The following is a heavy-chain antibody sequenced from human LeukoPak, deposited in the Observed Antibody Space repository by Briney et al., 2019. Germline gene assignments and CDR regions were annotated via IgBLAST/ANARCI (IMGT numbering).Heavy chain of an antibody. V-gene: IGHV3-48*01. CDR1: GFTFSSYS. D-gene: IGHD2-15*01. CDR3: ARDLSSYCSGGSCYSSDY. Sequence: PGGTLRLSCAASGFTFSSYSMNWVRQAPGKGLEWVSYISSSSSTIYYADSVKGRFTISRDNAKNSLYLQMNSLRAEDTAVYYCARDLSSYCSGGSCYSSDYWGQGTLVTVSS. CDR2: ISSSSSTI. J-gene: IGHJ4*02.